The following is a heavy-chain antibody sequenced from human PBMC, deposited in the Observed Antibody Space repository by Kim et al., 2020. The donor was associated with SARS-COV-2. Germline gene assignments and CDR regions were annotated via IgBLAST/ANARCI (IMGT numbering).Heavy chain of an antibody. D-gene: IGHD3-10*01. Sequence: AQKFQGRVTMTRDTSTSTVYMELSSLRSEDTAVYYCARDAAGSGGAKGDYWGQGTLVTVSS. J-gene: IGHJ4*02. CDR3: ARDAAGSGGAKGDY. V-gene: IGHV1-46*01.